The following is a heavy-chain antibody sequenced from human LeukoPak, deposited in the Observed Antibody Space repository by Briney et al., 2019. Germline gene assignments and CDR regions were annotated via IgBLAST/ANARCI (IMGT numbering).Heavy chain of an antibody. Sequence: SETLSLTCTVSGGSISSYYWSWIRQPAGKGLEWIGRIYTSGSTNYNPSLKSRVTMSVDTSKNQFSLKLSSVTAADTAVYYCARDMSLLWFGELCAFDILGQGTMVTVSS. CDR2: IYTSGST. CDR3: ARDMSLLWFGELCAFDI. J-gene: IGHJ3*02. CDR1: GGSISSYY. D-gene: IGHD3-10*01. V-gene: IGHV4-4*07.